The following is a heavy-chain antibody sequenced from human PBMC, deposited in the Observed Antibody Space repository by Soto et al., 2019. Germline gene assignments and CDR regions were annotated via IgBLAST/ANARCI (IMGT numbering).Heavy chain of an antibody. D-gene: IGHD4-17*01. CDR2: IWYDGSNK. CDR1: GFTFSSYG. CDR3: ARDLSGDYGALDT. V-gene: IGHV3-33*01. Sequence: GGSMRLSCAASGFTFSSYGMHWARKGQGKGLEWVAVIWYDGSNKVYADSVKGRFTISKDNSKNTLYLQMNSLRAEDTAVYYCARDLSGDYGALDTWGQGTMVTVSS. J-gene: IGHJ3*02.